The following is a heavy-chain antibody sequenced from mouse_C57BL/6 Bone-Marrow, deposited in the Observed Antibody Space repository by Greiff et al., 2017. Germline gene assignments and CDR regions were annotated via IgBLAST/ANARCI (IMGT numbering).Heavy chain of an antibody. V-gene: IGHV1-22*01. J-gene: IGHJ3*01. CDR1: GYTFTDYN. D-gene: IGHD2-2*01. CDR3: ATPIYYGYDGGFAY. CDR2: INPNNGGT. Sequence: VQLQQSGPELVKPGASVRMSCKASGYTFTDYNMHWVKQSHGKSLEWIGYINPNNGGTSYNQKFKGKATLTVNKSSSTAYMELRSLTSEDSAVYYCATPIYYGYDGGFAYWGQGTLVTVSA.